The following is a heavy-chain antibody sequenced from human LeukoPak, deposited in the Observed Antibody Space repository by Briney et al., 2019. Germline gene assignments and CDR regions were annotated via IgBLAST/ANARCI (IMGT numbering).Heavy chain of an antibody. D-gene: IGHD2-2*01. J-gene: IGHJ4*02. Sequence: GGSLRLSCAASGFPFSTYSMTWVRQPPGKGLEYVSAISNNGDSTHYTNSVKGRFTISRDNSKNTLYLQMNSLRAEDTAVYYCAKDEGRIVVVPAARRAGLVDYWGQGTLVTVSS. CDR2: ISNNGDST. CDR1: GFPFSTYS. CDR3: AKDEGRIVVVPAARRAGLVDY. V-gene: IGHV3-64*04.